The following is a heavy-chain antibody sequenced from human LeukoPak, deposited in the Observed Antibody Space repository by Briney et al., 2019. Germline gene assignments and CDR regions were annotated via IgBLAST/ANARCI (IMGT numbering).Heavy chain of an antibody. CDR3: ARDSSGWYHAFDI. CDR2: ISYDGSNK. Sequence: GGSLRLACAASAFTFGSYAMHWVRQAQGKGLEWVAVISYDGSNKYYADSVKGRFTISRDNSKNTLYLQMNSLRAEDTAVYYCARDSSGWYHAFDIWGQGTMVTVSS. CDR1: AFTFGSYA. V-gene: IGHV3-30-3*01. J-gene: IGHJ3*02. D-gene: IGHD6-19*01.